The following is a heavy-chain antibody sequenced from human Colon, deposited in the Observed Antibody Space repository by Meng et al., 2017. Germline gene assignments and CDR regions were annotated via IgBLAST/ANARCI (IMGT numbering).Heavy chain of an antibody. CDR1: GFTLSKSW. CDR3: AKAIPDSGLAP. D-gene: IGHD6-25*01. V-gene: IGHV3-74*01. J-gene: IGHJ5*02. CDR2: IGSDGTI. Sequence: LVESGGGLVQPGGSLRLSCVASGFTLSKSWMHWVRQAPGKGLVWVSRIGSDGTIRYGDSVKGRFTISRDDAKNTLYLQMDSLRAEDTAMYYCAKAIPDSGLAPWGQGTLVTVSS.